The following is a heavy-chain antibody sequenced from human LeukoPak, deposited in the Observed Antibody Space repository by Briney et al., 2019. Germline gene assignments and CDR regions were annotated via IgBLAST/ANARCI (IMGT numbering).Heavy chain of an antibody. CDR2: IYYSGST. J-gene: IGHJ4*02. D-gene: IGHD5-12*01. CDR1: GGSISSYY. Sequence: ETLSLTCTVAGGSISSYYWSWIRQPPGKGLEWIGSIYYSGSTYYNPSLKSRVTISVDTSKNQFSLKLSSVTAADTAVYYCARVKYSGYNDYWGQGTLVTVSS. CDR3: ARVKYSGYNDY. V-gene: IGHV4-39*07.